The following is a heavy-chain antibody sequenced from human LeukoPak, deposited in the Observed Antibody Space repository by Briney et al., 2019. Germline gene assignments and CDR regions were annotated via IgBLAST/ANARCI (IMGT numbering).Heavy chain of an antibody. CDR2: IKQDGSEK. D-gene: IGHD6-13*01. Sequence: PGGSLRLSCAASGFTFSSYGMHWVRQAPGKGLEWVANIKQDGSEKYYVDSVKGRFTISRDNAKNSLYLQMNSLRAEDTAVYYCARVLSSSSWYGTYYYYYMDVWGKGTTVTISS. V-gene: IGHV3-7*01. CDR3: ARVLSSSSWYGTYYYYYMDV. J-gene: IGHJ6*03. CDR1: GFTFSSYG.